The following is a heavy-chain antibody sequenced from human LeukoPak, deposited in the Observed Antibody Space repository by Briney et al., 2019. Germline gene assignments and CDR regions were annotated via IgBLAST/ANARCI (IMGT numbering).Heavy chain of an antibody. CDR2: IYYTGST. V-gene: IGHV4-59*08. J-gene: IGHJ4*02. Sequence: SETLSLTCTVSGGSISTFYWSWIRQPPGKGLEWIGCIYYTGSTNYNPSLKSRVTMSLDTSKNQFSLKLSSVTAADTAVYYCARPDEYVWGSYLIWGQGTLVTVSS. CDR3: ARPDEYVWGSYLI. CDR1: GGSISTFY. D-gene: IGHD3-16*01.